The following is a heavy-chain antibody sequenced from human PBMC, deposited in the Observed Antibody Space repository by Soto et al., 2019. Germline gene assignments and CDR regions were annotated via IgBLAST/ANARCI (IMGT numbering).Heavy chain of an antibody. D-gene: IGHD2-15*01. J-gene: IGHJ6*03. V-gene: IGHV1-18*01. Sequence: ASVKVSCKASGYTFTSYGISWVRQAPGQGLEWMGWISAYNGNTNYAQKPQGRVTMTTDTSTSTAYMELRSLRSDDTAVYYCARGYCSGGSCYTRYYYYYMDVWGKGTTVTVSS. CDR3: ARGYCSGGSCYTRYYYYYMDV. CDR1: GYTFTSYG. CDR2: ISAYNGNT.